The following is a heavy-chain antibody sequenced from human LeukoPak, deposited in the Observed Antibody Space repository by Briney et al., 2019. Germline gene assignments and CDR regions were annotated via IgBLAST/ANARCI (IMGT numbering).Heavy chain of an antibody. CDR2: TYCSGST. CDR3: ARSYNNGYYEDY. CDR1: GASVSTYY. J-gene: IGHJ4*02. Sequence: SETLSLTCTVSGASVSTYYWSWIRQPPGRGLEWIGYTYCSGSTKYNPSLTSRVTISLDTSKNQFSLKLNSVTAADTAVYYCARSYNNGYYEDYWGQGTLVTVSS. D-gene: IGHD6-19*01. V-gene: IGHV4-59*08.